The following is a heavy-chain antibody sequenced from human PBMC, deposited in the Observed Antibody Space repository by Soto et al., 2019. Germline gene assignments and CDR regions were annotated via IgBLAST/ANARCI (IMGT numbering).Heavy chain of an antibody. CDR2: ISDSGGST. V-gene: IGHV3-23*01. Sequence: EVHLLEYGGGLVQPGGSLRLSCVVSGSTFSSDDMSWVRQAPGRGLEWVSGISDSGGSTYYADSVKGRFTISRDNAKNTLYLRMKSLRVEDTALYCCAKDGRWSLAVAGLFDYWGPGTQVTVSS. J-gene: IGHJ4*02. CDR3: AKDGRWSLAVAGLFDY. D-gene: IGHD6-19*01. CDR1: GSTFSSDD.